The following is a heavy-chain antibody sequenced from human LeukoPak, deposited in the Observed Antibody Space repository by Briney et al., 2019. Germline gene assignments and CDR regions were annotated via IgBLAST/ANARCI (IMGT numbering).Heavy chain of an antibody. J-gene: IGHJ4*02. D-gene: IGHD5-18*01. CDR2: ISGSGGST. Sequence: GGSLRLSCAASGFTSSSYAMSWVRQAPGKGLEWVSAISGSGGSTYYADSVKGRFTISRDNSKNTLYLQMNSLGAEDTAVYYCAKETRGYSYGYADYWGQGTLVTVSS. CDR1: GFTSSSYA. CDR3: AKETRGYSYGYADY. V-gene: IGHV3-23*01.